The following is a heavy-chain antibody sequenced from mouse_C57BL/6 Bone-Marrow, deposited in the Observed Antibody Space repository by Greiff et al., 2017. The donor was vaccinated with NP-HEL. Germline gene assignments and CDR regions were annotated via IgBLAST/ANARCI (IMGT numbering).Heavy chain of an antibody. CDR1: GYTFTSYG. V-gene: IGHV1-81*01. Sequence: VQLQQSGAELARPGASVKLSCKASGYTFTSYGISWVKQRTGQGLEWIGEIYPRSGNTYYNEKFKGKATLTADKSSSTAYMELRSLTSEDSAVYFCARGGSFDWFAYWGQGTLVTVSA. CDR3: ARGGSFDWFAY. J-gene: IGHJ3*01. CDR2: IYPRSGNT.